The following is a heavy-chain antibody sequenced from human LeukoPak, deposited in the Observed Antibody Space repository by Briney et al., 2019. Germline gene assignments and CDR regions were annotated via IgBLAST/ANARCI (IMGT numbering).Heavy chain of an antibody. J-gene: IGHJ4*02. CDR3: AREGDIAVAGRAFDY. D-gene: IGHD6-19*01. CDR2: ISSSSSYI. V-gene: IGHV3-21*01. Sequence: GGSLRLSCAAPGFTFSSYSMNWVRQAPGKGLEWVSSISSSSSYIYYADSVKGRFTISRDNAKNSLYLQMNSLRAEDTAVYYCAREGDIAVAGRAFDYWGQGTLVTVSS. CDR1: GFTFSSYS.